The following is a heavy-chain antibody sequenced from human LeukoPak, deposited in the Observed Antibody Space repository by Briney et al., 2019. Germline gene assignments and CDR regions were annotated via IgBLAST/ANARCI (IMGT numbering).Heavy chain of an antibody. CDR1: GFTVSTNC. CDR2: IYSGGTT. D-gene: IGHD5-18*01. Sequence: QPGGSLRLSCAASGFTVSTNCMTWVRQAPGKGLEWLSTIYSGGTTYYADSVMGRFTISRHNSRNTLYLQMNSLRAEDTAVYYCARVDTVMAYYFDLWGQGTLVTVSS. CDR3: ARVDTVMAYYFDL. J-gene: IGHJ4*02. V-gene: IGHV3-53*04.